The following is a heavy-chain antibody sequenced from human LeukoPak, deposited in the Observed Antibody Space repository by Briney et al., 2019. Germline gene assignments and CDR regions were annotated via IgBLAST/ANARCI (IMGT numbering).Heavy chain of an antibody. CDR1: GGTFSSYA. J-gene: IGHJ4*02. CDR3: AKAGEDIVVVPAGYFDY. Sequence: ASVKVSCKASGGTFSSYAISWVRQAPGQGLEWMGGIIPIFGTANYAQKFQGRVTITADESTSTAYMELSRLRSDDTADYYCAKAGEDIVVVPAGYFDYWGQGTLVIVTS. CDR2: IIPIFGTA. V-gene: IGHV1-69*01. D-gene: IGHD2-2*01.